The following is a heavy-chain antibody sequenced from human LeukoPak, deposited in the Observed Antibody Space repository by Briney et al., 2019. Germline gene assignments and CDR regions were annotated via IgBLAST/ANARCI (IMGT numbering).Heavy chain of an antibody. J-gene: IGHJ4*02. CDR2: ISAYNGNT. CDR3: ARGKGVRDFDY. V-gene: IGHV1-18*01. Sequence: ASVKVSCKASGYTFTSYGISWVRQAPGQGLEWMGWISAYNGNTNYAQKFQGRVTMTRDTSISTAYMELSRLRSDDTAVYYCARGKGVRDFDYWGQGTLVTVSS. CDR1: GYTFTSYG. D-gene: IGHD4-23*01.